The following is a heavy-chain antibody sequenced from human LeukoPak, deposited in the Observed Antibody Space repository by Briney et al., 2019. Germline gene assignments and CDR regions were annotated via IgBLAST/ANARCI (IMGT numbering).Heavy chain of an antibody. CDR3: ARPYQGY. J-gene: IGHJ4*02. CDR2: ISYDGSNK. Sequence: PGGSLRLSCAASGFTFSSYAMHRVRQAPGKGLEWVAVISYDGSNKYYADSVKGRFTISRDNSKNTLYLQMNSLRAEDTAVYYCARPYQGYWGQGTLVTVSS. CDR1: GFTFSSYA. V-gene: IGHV3-30-3*01.